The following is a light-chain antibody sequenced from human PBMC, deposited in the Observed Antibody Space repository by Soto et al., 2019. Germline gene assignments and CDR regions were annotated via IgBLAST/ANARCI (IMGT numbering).Light chain of an antibody. J-gene: IGKJ5*01. CDR2: DTS. Sequence: EIVLTQSPGTLSVSPGERVTLSCLASQSISSKLAWYQHKPGQAPRLLIYDTSTRAAGIPARFTGSGSGTDFTLTISSLQSEDFAVYYCQQYNTWRSISFGQGTRLEIK. CDR3: QQYNTWRSIS. V-gene: IGKV3-15*01. CDR1: QSISSK.